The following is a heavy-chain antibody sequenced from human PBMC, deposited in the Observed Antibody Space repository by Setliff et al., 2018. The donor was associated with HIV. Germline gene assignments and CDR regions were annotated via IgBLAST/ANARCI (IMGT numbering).Heavy chain of an antibody. CDR2: IYYSGST. CDR1: GGSISSHY. Sequence: PSETLSLTCTVSGGSISSHYWSWIRQPPGKRLEWIGYIYYSGSTNYNPSLKSRVTISLDTSKKQLSLKVTSVTAADTAVYYCARTEDYSFGDAPFDYWGQGTLVTVSS. V-gene: IGHV4-59*11. CDR3: ARTEDYSFGDAPFDY. D-gene: IGHD5-18*01. J-gene: IGHJ4*02.